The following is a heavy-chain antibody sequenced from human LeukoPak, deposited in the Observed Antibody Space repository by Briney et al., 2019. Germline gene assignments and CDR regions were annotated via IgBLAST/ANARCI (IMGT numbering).Heavy chain of an antibody. J-gene: IGHJ6*02. D-gene: IGHD1-26*01. CDR1: GGSISGYN. CDR3: ARDTEPYGMDV. Sequence: KSSETLSLTCTVSGGSISGYNWGWIRQSPGKGLEWIGYIYYSGSTNYNPSLKSRVTLSLDTSKNQSSLKLSSVTAADTAVYYCARDTEPYGMDVWGQGTTVTVSS. V-gene: IGHV4-59*12. CDR2: IYYSGST.